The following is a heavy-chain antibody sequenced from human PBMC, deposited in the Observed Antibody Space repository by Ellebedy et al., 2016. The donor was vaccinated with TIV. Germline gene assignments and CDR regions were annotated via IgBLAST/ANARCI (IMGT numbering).Heavy chain of an antibody. CDR3: ARALRYIYDSNGYYRTANAFDI. CDR1: GFTFSSYW. J-gene: IGHJ3*02. D-gene: IGHD3-22*01. Sequence: GGSLRLSCAASGFTFSSYWMSWVRQAPGKGLEWVANLKQDGGEKYYADSVKGRFTISRDNAKNSLNLQMNSLRAEDTAVYYCARALRYIYDSNGYYRTANAFDIWGQGTMVTVSS. CDR2: LKQDGGEK. V-gene: IGHV3-7*03.